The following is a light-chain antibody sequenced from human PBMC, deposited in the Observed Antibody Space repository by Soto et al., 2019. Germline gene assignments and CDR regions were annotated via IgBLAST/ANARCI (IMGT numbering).Light chain of an antibody. J-gene: IGLJ2*01. V-gene: IGLV1-40*01. CDR1: SSNIGAGYD. Sequence: HSVLTLPPSVSGAPGQRVTISCTGSSSNIGAGYDVHWYQQLPGTAPKLLIYGNSNRPSGVPDRFSGSKSGTSASLAITGLQAEDEADYYCQSYDSSLSVVFGGGTKLTVL. CDR3: QSYDSSLSVV. CDR2: GNS.